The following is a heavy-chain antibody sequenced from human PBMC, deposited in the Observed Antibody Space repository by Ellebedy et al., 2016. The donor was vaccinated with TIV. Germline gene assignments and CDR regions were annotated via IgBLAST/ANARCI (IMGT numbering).Heavy chain of an antibody. CDR3: ANRLILGTTMAYFDH. J-gene: IGHJ4*02. V-gene: IGHV3-7*01. CDR1: GFTFSNYW. Sequence: GESLKISCAASGFTFSNYWMTWVRQAPEKGLEWVSIIQQSGSEKYYGDSVKGRFTVSRDNSKNMLSLEMNSLRGEDTGVYYCANRLILGTTMAYFDHWGQGVLVTVSS. D-gene: IGHD1/OR15-1a*01. CDR2: IQQSGSEK.